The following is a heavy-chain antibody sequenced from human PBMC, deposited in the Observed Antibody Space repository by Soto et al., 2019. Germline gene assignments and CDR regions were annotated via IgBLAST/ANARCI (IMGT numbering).Heavy chain of an antibody. V-gene: IGHV5-51*01. CDR3: ARPLAYYYDSSGSHAFDI. CDR2: IYPGDSDT. CDR1: VYSFTSYW. J-gene: IGHJ3*02. D-gene: IGHD3-22*01. Sequence: GESLKTSCKGSVYSFTSYWIGWVRQMPGKGLEWMGIIYPGDSDTRYSPSFQGQVTISADKSISTAYLQWSSLKASDTAMYYCARPLAYYYDSSGSHAFDIWGQGTMVTVSS.